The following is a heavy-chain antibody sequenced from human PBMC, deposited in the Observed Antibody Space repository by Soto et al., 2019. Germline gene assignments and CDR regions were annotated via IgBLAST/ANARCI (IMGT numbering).Heavy chain of an antibody. CDR3: ARGSGYCSSTSCYAFDY. CDR2: ISSSSSYI. Sequence: GGSLRLSCAASGFTFSSYSMNWVRQATGKGLEWVSSISSSSSYIYYADSVKGRFTISRDNTKNSLYLQMNSLRAEDTALYYCARGSGYCSSTSCYAFDYWGQGTLVTVSS. D-gene: IGHD2-2*01. V-gene: IGHV3-21*01. J-gene: IGHJ4*02. CDR1: GFTFSSYS.